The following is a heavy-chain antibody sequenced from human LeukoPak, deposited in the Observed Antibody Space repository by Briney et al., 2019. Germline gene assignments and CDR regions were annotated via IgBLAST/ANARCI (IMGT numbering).Heavy chain of an antibody. CDR1: GGSTSGYY. CDR3: ARVIRSSYRYYFDY. Sequence: SETLSLTCTVSGGSTSGYYWSWIRQPPGKGLECIGYIYYSGTTNYNPSLKSRVTISVDTSKNQFSLKLSSVTAADTAVYYCARVIRSSYRYYFDYCGHRLLVTASS. CDR2: IYYSGTT. V-gene: IGHV4-59*01. J-gene: IGHJ4*01. D-gene: IGHD5-18*01.